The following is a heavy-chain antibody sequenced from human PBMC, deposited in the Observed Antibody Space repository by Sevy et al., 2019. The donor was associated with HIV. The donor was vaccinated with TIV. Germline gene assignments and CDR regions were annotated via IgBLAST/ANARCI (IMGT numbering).Heavy chain of an antibody. CDR3: ARDDGNYYFDY. J-gene: IGHJ4*02. D-gene: IGHD1-7*01. CDR2: IKQDAGQK. Sequence: GGSLRLSCAASGFTFSKYWMGWVRQAPGKGLEWVAKIKQDAGQKYYVDSVKGRFTISRDNAKNSLYLQMNSLRAEDTAVYFCARDDGNYYFDYWGQGTLVTVSS. CDR1: GFTFSKYW. V-gene: IGHV3-7*01.